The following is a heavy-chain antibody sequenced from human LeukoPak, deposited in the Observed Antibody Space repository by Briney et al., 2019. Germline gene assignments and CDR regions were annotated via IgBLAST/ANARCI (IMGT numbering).Heavy chain of an antibody. CDR1: GYTFTSYG. D-gene: IGHD3-9*01. V-gene: IGHV1-18*01. Sequence: ASVKVSCKASGYTFTSYGISWVRQAPGQGLEWMGWISAYNGNTNYAQKLQGRVTMTTDTSTSTAYMELRSLGSDDTAVYYCARHYDILTGYEDIDGMDVWGQGTTVTVSS. J-gene: IGHJ6*02. CDR3: ARHYDILTGYEDIDGMDV. CDR2: ISAYNGNT.